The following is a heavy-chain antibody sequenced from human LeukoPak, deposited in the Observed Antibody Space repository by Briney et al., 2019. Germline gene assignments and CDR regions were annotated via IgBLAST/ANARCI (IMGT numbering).Heavy chain of an antibody. CDR3: ARVPRFAEGYPYYFDY. Sequence: ASVKVSCKASGNSFTNHVIHWVRQAPGQRLEWMGWINADNGNIKYSQKFQGRVTITRDTSASTAYMELSSLRSEDTAVYYCARVPRFAEGYPYYFDYWGQGTLVIVSS. CDR1: GNSFTNHV. D-gene: IGHD5-12*01. J-gene: IGHJ4*02. CDR2: INADNGNI. V-gene: IGHV1-3*01.